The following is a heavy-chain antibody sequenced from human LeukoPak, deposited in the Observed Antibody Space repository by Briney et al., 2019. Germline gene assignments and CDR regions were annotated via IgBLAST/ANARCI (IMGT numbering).Heavy chain of an antibody. CDR3: ARGGSYLSAFDI. J-gene: IGHJ3*02. D-gene: IGHD1-26*01. V-gene: IGHV3-53*01. CDR1: GFTVSSNY. CDR2: IYSGGST. Sequence: GGSLRLSCAASGFTVSSNYMSWVRQAPGKGLEWVSVIYSGGSTFYADSVKGRFTISRDNSKNTLYLQMNSLRAEDTAVYYCARGGSYLSAFDIWAQGTMVTVSS.